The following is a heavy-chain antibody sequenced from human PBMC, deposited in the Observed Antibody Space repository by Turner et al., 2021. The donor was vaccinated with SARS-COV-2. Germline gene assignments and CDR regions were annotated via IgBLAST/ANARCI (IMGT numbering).Heavy chain of an antibody. D-gene: IGHD2-15*01. CDR3: AKQGGPYCSGGSCYLHYFDY. V-gene: IGHV3-30*18. CDR1: GFFFCSYG. J-gene: IGHJ4*02. Sequence: VQLVQSGGGVVQFWRALRLSCVASGFFFCSYGMYWVRQAPGKGLEWVAVMSYDGGNKYYADSVKGRITISRDNSKNTLYLQMNSLRAEDTAVYYCAKQGGPYCSGGSCYLHYFDYWGQGTLVTVSS. CDR2: MSYDGGNK.